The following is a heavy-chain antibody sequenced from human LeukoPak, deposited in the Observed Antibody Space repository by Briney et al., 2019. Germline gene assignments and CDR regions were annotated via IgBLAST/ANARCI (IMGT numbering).Heavy chain of an antibody. V-gene: IGHV1-2*02. CDR2: INPNSGGT. Sequence: ASVKVSCKASGYTFTGYYMHWVRQAPGQGLEWMGWINPNSGGTNYAQKFQGRVTMTRDTSISTVYMELSRLRSDDTAVYYCARAWSVSGSGDYWGQGTLVTVSS. D-gene: IGHD5-12*01. J-gene: IGHJ4*02. CDR3: ARAWSVSGSGDY. CDR1: GYTFTGYY.